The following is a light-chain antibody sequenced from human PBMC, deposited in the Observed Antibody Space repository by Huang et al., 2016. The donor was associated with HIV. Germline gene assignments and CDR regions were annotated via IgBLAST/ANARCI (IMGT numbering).Light chain of an antibody. V-gene: IGKV3D-15*01. J-gene: IGKJ1*01. CDR1: QGVSNN. Sequence: EIVMTQSPATLSVSPGERATLSCRASQGVSNNIAWYQQKPGPTPRLLIHGSSTRATVIAAKFSGRGSGTDFTLTITSLQPEDSAVYYCQHYNNWPPWTFGPGTQVEI. CDR2: GSS. CDR3: QHYNNWPPWT.